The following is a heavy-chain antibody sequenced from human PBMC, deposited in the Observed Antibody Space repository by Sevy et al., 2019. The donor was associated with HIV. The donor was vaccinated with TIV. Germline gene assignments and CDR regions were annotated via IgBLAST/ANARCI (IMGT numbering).Heavy chain of an antibody. Sequence: GGSLRLSCAASGFTFSSYSMNWVRQAPGKGLEWVSYISSSSSTIYYADSVKGRFTISRDNAKNSLYLQMNSLRAEDXXXXYCARDGGVYCSSTSCYPLDAFDIWGQGTMVTVSS. CDR1: GFTFSSYS. CDR3: ARDGGVYCSSTSCYPLDAFDI. CDR2: ISSSSSTI. D-gene: IGHD2-2*01. V-gene: IGHV3-48*01. J-gene: IGHJ3*02.